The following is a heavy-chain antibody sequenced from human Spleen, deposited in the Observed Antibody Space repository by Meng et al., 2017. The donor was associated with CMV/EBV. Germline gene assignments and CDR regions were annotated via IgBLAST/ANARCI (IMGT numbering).Heavy chain of an antibody. CDR3: ARQRDFGDHSFDF. J-gene: IGHJ4*02. CDR1: GDSITRGGYA. Sequence: GSGDSITRGGYAWNWIGQNPGRGLEWSGYIAYSGGTKYNPSLRTRLVISLDTSKSQFSLNLESVTAADTAVYYCARQRDFGDHSFDFWGQGTLVTVSS. CDR2: IAYSGGT. V-gene: IGHV4-31*02. D-gene: IGHD4-17*01.